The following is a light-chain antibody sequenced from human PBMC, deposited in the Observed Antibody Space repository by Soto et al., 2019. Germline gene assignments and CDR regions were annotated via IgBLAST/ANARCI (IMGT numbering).Light chain of an antibody. CDR3: SSYTSSSTLVV. CDR1: SRDVGGYNY. V-gene: IGLV2-14*01. CDR2: EVS. J-gene: IGLJ2*01. Sequence: QSVLTQPASVSGSPGQSITISCTGTSRDVGGYNYVSWYQQHPGKAPKLMIYEVSNRPSGVSNRFSGSKSGNTASLTISGLQAEDDADYYCSSYTSSSTLVVFGGGTKLTVL.